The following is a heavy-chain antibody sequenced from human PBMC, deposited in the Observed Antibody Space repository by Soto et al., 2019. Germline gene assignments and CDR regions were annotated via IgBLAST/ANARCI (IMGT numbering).Heavy chain of an antibody. J-gene: IGHJ5*01. Sequence: ASVKVSCKASGYSFTNNDVSWVRQATGQGLEWMGWMNPGSGDTGYAQKFQGRVTMTRDISIATAYMELSSLRSDDTAIYYCASIETLRSSNWLDSWCQGPLVTVST. CDR2: MNPGSGDT. D-gene: IGHD1-26*01. V-gene: IGHV1-8*01. CDR1: GYSFTNND. CDR3: ASIETLRSSNWLDS.